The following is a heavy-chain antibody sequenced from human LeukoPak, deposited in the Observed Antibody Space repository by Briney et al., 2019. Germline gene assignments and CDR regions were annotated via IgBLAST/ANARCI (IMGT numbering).Heavy chain of an antibody. CDR2: INHSGST. CDR1: GGSFSGYY. V-gene: IGHV4-34*01. CDR3: ARTNNVFYYFDY. D-gene: IGHD1/OR15-1a*01. J-gene: IGHJ4*02. Sequence: PSETLSLTCAVYGGSFSGYYWSWIRQPPGKGLEWIGEINHSGSTNYNPSLKSRVTTSVDTSKNQFSLKLSSVTAADTAVYYCARTNNVFYYFDYWGQGTLVTVSS.